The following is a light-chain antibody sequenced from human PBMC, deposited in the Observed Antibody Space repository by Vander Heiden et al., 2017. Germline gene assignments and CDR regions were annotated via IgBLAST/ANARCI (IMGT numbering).Light chain of an antibody. CDR2: AVS. CDR1: QGIGND. Sequence: AIQMTQSPSSLSASVGDRVTITCRASQGIGNDLGWYQQKPGKAPKLLIYAVSNLQSGVPSRFSGSGSGTDFTLTIRALQPEDFATFYCLQDDSYPYTFGQGTKLEIK. J-gene: IGKJ2*01. CDR3: LQDDSYPYT. V-gene: IGKV1-6*01.